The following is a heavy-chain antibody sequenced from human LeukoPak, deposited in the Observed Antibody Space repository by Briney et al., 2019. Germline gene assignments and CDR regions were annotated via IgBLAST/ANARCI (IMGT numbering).Heavy chain of an antibody. V-gene: IGHV3-23*01. D-gene: IGHD5-24*01. CDR2: ISGPGDST. Sequence: GGSLRLSCAASGFIFSTYAMSWVRQAPGKGLEWVSAISGPGDSTYDADSVKGRFTISRDNSKNTLYLQMNSLRAEDTAVYYCARAADGYNPYFDYWGQGTLVTVSS. J-gene: IGHJ4*02. CDR3: ARAADGYNPYFDY. CDR1: GFIFSTYA.